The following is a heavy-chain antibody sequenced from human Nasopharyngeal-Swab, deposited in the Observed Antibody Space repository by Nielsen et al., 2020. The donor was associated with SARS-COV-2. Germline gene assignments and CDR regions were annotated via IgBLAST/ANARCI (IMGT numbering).Heavy chain of an antibody. CDR2: ISGSGGST. Sequence: WIRQPPGKGLEWVSAISGSGGSTYYADSVKGRFTISRDNSKNTLYLQMNSLRAEDTAVYYCAKDQGGSRWYGGAYYYYGMDVWGQGTTVTVSS. V-gene: IGHV3-23*01. CDR3: AKDQGGSRWYGGAYYYYGMDV. J-gene: IGHJ6*02. D-gene: IGHD6-13*01.